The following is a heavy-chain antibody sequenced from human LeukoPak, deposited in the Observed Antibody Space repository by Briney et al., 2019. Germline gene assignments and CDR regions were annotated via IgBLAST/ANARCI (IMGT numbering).Heavy chain of an antibody. Sequence: PGGSLRLSCAASGFTFSSYAMSWVRQAPGKGLEWVSAISGSGSSTYYADSVKGQFTISRDNSKNPLYLQMNSLRAEDTAVYYCAKELVRSDGYYYGMDVWGQGTTVTVSS. V-gene: IGHV3-23*01. J-gene: IGHJ6*02. CDR3: AKELVRSDGYYYGMDV. CDR2: ISGSGSST. D-gene: IGHD2-2*01. CDR1: GFTFSSYA.